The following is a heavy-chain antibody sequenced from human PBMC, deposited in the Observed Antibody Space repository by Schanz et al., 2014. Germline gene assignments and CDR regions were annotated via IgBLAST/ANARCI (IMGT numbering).Heavy chain of an antibody. V-gene: IGHV3-11*06. Sequence: QVQLVESGGGLVKPGGSLRLSCAASGFTFSDYYMSWIRQAPGKGLEWVSSISGSSSYIYYADSVKGRFTISRDNAKNSLNLQMNSLRAEDTAVYYCAREMVLRRYEYCDYWGQGTLVTVSS. CDR3: AREMVLRRYEYCDY. CDR2: ISGSSSYI. J-gene: IGHJ4*02. CDR1: GFTFSDYY. D-gene: IGHD3-3*01.